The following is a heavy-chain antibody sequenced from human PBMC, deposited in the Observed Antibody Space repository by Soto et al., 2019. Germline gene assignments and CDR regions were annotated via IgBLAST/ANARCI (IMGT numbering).Heavy chain of an antibody. J-gene: IGHJ6*02. V-gene: IGHV3-30*18. Sequence: GGSLRLSCAASGFTFSSYGMHWVRQAPGKGLEWVAVISYDGSNKYYADSVKGRFTISRDNSKNTLYLQMNSLRAEDTAVYYCAKPDTAMAFYYYYGMDVWGQGTTVTVSS. CDR3: AKPDTAMAFYYYYGMDV. CDR2: ISYDGSNK. D-gene: IGHD5-18*01. CDR1: GFTFSSYG.